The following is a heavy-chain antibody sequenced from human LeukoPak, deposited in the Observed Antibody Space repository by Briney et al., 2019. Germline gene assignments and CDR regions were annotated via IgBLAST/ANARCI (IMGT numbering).Heavy chain of an antibody. CDR2: ISYDGSNK. CDR3: ASSKLLYSWFDP. CDR1: GFTFSSYA. V-gene: IGHV3-30-3*01. J-gene: IGHJ5*02. Sequence: GGSLRLSCAASGFTFSSYAMHWVRQAPGKGLEGVAVISYDGSNKYYADSVKGRFTISRDNSKNTLYLQMNSLRAEDTAVYYCASSKLLYSWFDPWGQGTLVTVSS. D-gene: IGHD2-2*02.